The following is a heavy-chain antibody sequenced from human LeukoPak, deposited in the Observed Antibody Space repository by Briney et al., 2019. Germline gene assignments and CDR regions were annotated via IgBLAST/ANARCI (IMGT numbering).Heavy chain of an antibody. J-gene: IGHJ6*03. V-gene: IGHV3-30*02. D-gene: IGHD3-3*01. CDR2: IRYDGSNK. Sequence: GGSLRLSCAASGFTLSSYGMHWVRQAPGKGLEWVAFIRYDGSNKYYEDSVKGRFTISRDNSKNTPYLQMNSLRAEDTAVYYCAKGLVWSGYPRRMDVWGKGTTVTVSS. CDR3: AKGLVWSGYPRRMDV. CDR1: GFTLSSYG.